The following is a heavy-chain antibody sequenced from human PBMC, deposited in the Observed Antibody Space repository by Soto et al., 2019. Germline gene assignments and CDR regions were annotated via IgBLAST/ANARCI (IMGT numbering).Heavy chain of an antibody. CDR1: GGSFSGYY. D-gene: IGHD6-6*01. Sequence: QVQLQQWGAGLLKPSETLSLTCAVYGGSFSGYYWSWIRQPPGKGLEWIGEINHSGSTNYNPSLKSRVTISVDTSKNQFSLKLSSVTAADTAVYYCAREGRLLNWFDPWGQGTLVTVSS. J-gene: IGHJ5*02. CDR2: INHSGST. V-gene: IGHV4-34*01. CDR3: AREGRLLNWFDP.